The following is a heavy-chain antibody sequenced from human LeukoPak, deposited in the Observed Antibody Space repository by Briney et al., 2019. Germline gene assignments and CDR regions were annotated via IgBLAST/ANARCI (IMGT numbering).Heavy chain of an antibody. CDR1: GFTFSNSW. Sequence: GGSLRLSCVASGFTFSNSWMHCVRQAPGKGLVWVSRVNSDGKTTTYADSVKGRFTISRDNAQNTLYLQMYSLSAEDTAVYYCARDYPPDWGQGTLVTVSA. V-gene: IGHV3-74*01. J-gene: IGHJ4*02. CDR2: VNSDGKTT. CDR3: ARDYPPD.